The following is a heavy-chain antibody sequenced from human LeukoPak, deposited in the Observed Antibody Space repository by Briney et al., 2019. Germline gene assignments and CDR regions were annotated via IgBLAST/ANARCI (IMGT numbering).Heavy chain of an antibody. CDR2: INPNSGGT. Sequence: ASVKVSCKASGYTFTGYYMHWVRQAPGQGLEWMGWINPNSGGTNYAQKFQGRVTMTRDTSISTAYMELSRLRSDDTAVYYCARGRSQLLWFGELPYDWGQGTLVTVSS. J-gene: IGHJ4*02. CDR1: GYTFTGYY. D-gene: IGHD3-10*01. V-gene: IGHV1-2*02. CDR3: ARGRSQLLWFGELPYD.